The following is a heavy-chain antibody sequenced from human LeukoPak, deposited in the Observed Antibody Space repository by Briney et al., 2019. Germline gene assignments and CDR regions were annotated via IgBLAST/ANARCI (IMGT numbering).Heavy chain of an antibody. J-gene: IGHJ6*02. CDR1: GGSISSYY. V-gene: IGHV4-59*01. CDR2: IYYSGST. D-gene: IGHD1-1*01. CDR3: ARGQVNERYYYYGMDV. Sequence: MPSETLSLTCTVSGGSISSYYWSWIRQPPRKGLEWIGYIYYSGSTNYNPSLKSRVTISVDTSKHQFSLKLSSVTAADTAVYYCARGQVNERYYYYGMDVWGQGTTVTVSS.